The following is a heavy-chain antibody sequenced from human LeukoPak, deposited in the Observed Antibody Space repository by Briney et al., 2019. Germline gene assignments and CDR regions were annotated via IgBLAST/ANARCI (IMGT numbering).Heavy chain of an antibody. V-gene: IGHV3-53*01. Sequence: GGSLRLSCAASGFTVSSNYMSWVRQAPGKGLEWVSVIYSGDSTYYADSVEGRFTISRDNSKNTLYLQMNSLRAEDTAVYYCARVYYSGSSYVGFDYWGQGTLVTVSS. CDR1: GFTVSSNY. D-gene: IGHD1-26*01. CDR2: IYSGDST. CDR3: ARVYYSGSSYVGFDY. J-gene: IGHJ4*02.